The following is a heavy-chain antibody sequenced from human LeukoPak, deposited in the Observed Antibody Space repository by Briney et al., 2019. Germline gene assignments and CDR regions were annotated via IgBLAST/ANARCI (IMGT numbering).Heavy chain of an antibody. CDR1: GGSISSNNYY. CDR3: GRGGYYYGRGSYLFDY. D-gene: IGHD3-10*01. J-gene: IGHJ4*02. Sequence: SETLSLTCTVSGGSISSNNYYWGWIRQAPGKGLEWIGSIYYSGSSYYNPSLKSRITMSVDTSKNQFSLKLSSVTAADTAVYYWGRGGYYYGRGSYLFDYWGQGTLVTVSS. CDR2: IYYSGSS. V-gene: IGHV4-39*07.